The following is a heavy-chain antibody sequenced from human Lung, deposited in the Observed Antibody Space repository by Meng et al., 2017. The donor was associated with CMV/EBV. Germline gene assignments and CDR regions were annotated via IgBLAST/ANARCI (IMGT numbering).Heavy chain of an antibody. CDR3: ARGRDFLSGSGGMDV. CDR1: GGTFSSYA. D-gene: IGHD3-3*01. J-gene: IGHJ6*02. V-gene: IGHV1-69*05. CDR2: IIPIFGTA. Sequence: SXXVSXKASGGTFSSYAISWVRQAPGQGLEWMGGIIPIFGTANYAQKFQGRVTITTDESTSTAYMELSSLRSEDTAVYYCARGRDFLSGSGGMDVWGQGXTVTVSS.